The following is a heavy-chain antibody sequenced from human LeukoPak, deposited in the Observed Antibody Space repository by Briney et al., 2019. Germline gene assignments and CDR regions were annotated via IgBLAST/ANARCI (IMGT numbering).Heavy chain of an antibody. D-gene: IGHD4-4*01. CDR1: GFTFSFYA. J-gene: IGHJ4*02. CDR3: ARDLNLGTTDSY. CDR2: ISFDGSGQ. Sequence: PGGSLRLSCVASGFTFSFYALHWVRQAPGKGLEWLAVISFDGSGQYYADSVKGRFTISRDDSKNMLYLQMNSLRVEDTAVYYCARDLNLGTTDSYWGQGTLVTISS. V-gene: IGHV3-30*04.